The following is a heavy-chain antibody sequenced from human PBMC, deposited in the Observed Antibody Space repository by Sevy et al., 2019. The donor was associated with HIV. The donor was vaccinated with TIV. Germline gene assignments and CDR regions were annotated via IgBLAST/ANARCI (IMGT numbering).Heavy chain of an antibody. J-gene: IGHJ4*02. V-gene: IGHV1-24*01. D-gene: IGHD2-15*01. CDR2: FDPEDGET. CDR1: GYTLIEFS. Sequence: ASVMVSCKVSGYTLIEFSMHWVRQAPGKGLEWMGGFDPEDGETIYAQRFQGRVTMTEDTSTDTAYMELSGLRSEDTAVYYCATGLPGEYVDCSSCYSDYFAYWGQGTLVTVSS. CDR3: ATGLPGEYVDCSSCYSDYFAY.